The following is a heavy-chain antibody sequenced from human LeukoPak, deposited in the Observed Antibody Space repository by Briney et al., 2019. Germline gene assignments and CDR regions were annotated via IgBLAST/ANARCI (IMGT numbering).Heavy chain of an antibody. D-gene: IGHD2-2*01. CDR1: GGSISSYY. CDR3: ARDGYQLLPSYYYGMDV. CDR2: IYTSEST. Sequence: PSETLSLTCTVSGGSISSYYWSWIRQPAGKGLEWIGRIYTSESTNYNPSLKSRVTMSVDTSKNQFSLKLSSVTAADTAVYYCARDGYQLLPSYYYGMDVWGQGTTVTVSS. V-gene: IGHV4-4*07. J-gene: IGHJ6*02.